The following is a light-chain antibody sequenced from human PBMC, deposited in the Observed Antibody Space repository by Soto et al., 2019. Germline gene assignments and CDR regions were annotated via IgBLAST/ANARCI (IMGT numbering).Light chain of an antibody. CDR3: SSYAGSKTL. CDR1: SSDVGGYNY. CDR2: EVS. Sequence: QSVLTQPPSASGSPVQSVTISCTGTSSDVGGYNYVSWYQQHPGKDHKLMIYEVSKRPSGVPDRFSGSKSGNTAALTVSGLQAEDEADYDCSSYAGSKTLFGGGAKLTVL. J-gene: IGLJ2*01. V-gene: IGLV2-8*01.